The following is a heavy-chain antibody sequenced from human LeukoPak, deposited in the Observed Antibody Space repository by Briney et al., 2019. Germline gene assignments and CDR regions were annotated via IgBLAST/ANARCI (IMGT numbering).Heavy chain of an antibody. Sequence: PGASLRLSCAASGFAFSGYAMSWVRQAPGKGLEWVSGIGLSGGSTFYADSVKVGFTISRDNSKNTLYLQTNRLRAEDLAISYRARKELTTPRLFLDVWGQGPTVAVSS. D-gene: IGHD4-11*01. CDR2: IGLSGGST. J-gene: IGHJ6*02. CDR3: ARKELTTPRLFLDV. CDR1: GFAFSGYA. V-gene: IGHV3-23*01.